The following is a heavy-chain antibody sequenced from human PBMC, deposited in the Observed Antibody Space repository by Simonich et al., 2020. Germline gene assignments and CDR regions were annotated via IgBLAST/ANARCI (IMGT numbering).Heavy chain of an antibody. CDR2: ISISSSYI. CDR3: ARDVDTAMVFDY. D-gene: IGHD5-18*01. J-gene: IGHJ4*02. V-gene: IGHV3-21*01. Sequence: EVQLVESGGGLVKPGGSLRLSCAASGFTFSNYSMNWVRQGPGKGLVGVSSISISSSYIYYAYSVMGRFTISRDNAKNSLYLQMNSLRAEDTAVYYCARDVDTAMVFDYWGQGTLVTVSS. CDR1: GFTFSNYS.